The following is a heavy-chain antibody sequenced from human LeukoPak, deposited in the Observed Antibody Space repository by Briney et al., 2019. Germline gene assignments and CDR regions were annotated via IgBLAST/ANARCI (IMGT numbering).Heavy chain of an antibody. Sequence: ASVKVSCKASGYTFTGYYIHGVRQAPGQGLEWMGWINTNSGDTHYAQKFQGRVTMTRDTSISTAYMELSRLRSDDTAVYYCARGFDWLSYYFDYWGQGTLVTVSS. CDR1: GYTFTGYY. D-gene: IGHD3-9*01. CDR3: ARGFDWLSYYFDY. CDR2: INTNSGDT. J-gene: IGHJ4*02. V-gene: IGHV1-2*02.